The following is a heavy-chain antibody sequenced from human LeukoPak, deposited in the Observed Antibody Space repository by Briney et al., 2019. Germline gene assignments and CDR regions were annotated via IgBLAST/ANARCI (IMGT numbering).Heavy chain of an antibody. J-gene: IGHJ4*02. Sequence: GASVKVSCKASGYTFTGYYMHWVRQAPGQGLEWMGWINPNSGGTNYAQKFQGRVTMTRDTSISTAYMELSRLRSGDTAVYYCARGGHDCSGGSCYPGMFGYWGQGTLVTVSS. D-gene: IGHD2-15*01. V-gene: IGHV1-2*02. CDR3: ARGGHDCSGGSCYPGMFGY. CDR1: GYTFTGYY. CDR2: INPNSGGT.